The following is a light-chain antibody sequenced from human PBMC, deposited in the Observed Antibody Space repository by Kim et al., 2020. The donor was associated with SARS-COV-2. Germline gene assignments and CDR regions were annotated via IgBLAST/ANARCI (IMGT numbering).Light chain of an antibody. CDR1: QSLLHISGFNY. CDR2: LGS. V-gene: IGKV2-28*01. Sequence: DIVMTQSPLSLPVTPGEPASISCRSSQSLLHISGFNYLDWYLQKPGQSPQLLIYLGSNRVSGVPDRFSGSGSGTDFKLKISRVEAEDVGVYYCMQALQRGTFGQGTKLEI. CDR3: MQALQRGT. J-gene: IGKJ2*01.